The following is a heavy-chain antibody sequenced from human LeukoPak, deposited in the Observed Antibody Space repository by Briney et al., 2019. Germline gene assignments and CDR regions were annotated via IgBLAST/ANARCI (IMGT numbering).Heavy chain of an antibody. CDR3: ARSAYYGSGSYYNPGYYYYYYMDV. CDR2: IYYSGST. D-gene: IGHD3-10*01. J-gene: IGHJ6*03. Sequence: SETLSLTCTVSGGSISSYYWSWIRQPPGKGLEWIGYIYYSGSTNYNPSLKSRVTISVDTSKNQFSLKLSSVTAADTAVYYCARSAYYGSGSYYNPGYYYYYYMDVWGKGTTATVSS. V-gene: IGHV4-59*01. CDR1: GGSISSYY.